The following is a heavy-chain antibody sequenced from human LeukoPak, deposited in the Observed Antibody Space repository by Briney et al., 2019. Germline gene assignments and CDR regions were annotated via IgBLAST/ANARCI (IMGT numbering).Heavy chain of an antibody. D-gene: IGHD5-18*01. Sequence: PGGSLRLSCAASGFTFSSYAMHWVRQAPGKGLEWVAVISYDGSNKYYADSVKGRFTISRDNSKNMLYLQMNSLRAEDTAVYYCARDGERGYSYGPRYYYYGMDVWGQGTTVTVSS. CDR3: ARDGERGYSYGPRYYYYGMDV. CDR1: GFTFSSYA. CDR2: ISYDGSNK. J-gene: IGHJ6*02. V-gene: IGHV3-30-3*01.